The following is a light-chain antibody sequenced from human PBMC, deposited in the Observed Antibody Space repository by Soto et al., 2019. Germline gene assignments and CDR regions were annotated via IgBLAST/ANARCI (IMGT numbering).Light chain of an antibody. V-gene: IGKV3-15*01. CDR3: QQYDDWPET. CDR1: QSVSSSY. CDR2: GAS. J-gene: IGKJ1*01. Sequence: EIVFTLFQGHLALSSGERTTPSCTTSQSVSSSYLAWYQQKPGQAPRLLIYGASTRATGIPARFGGRGSGTEFILTISSLQSEDFAVYYCQQYDDWPETVGQGTQVE.